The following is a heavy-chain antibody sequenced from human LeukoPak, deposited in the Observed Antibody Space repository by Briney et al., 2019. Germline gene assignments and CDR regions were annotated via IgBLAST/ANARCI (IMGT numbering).Heavy chain of an antibody. V-gene: IGHV4-61*02. D-gene: IGHD6-6*01. J-gene: IGHJ6*03. CDR1: GGSISSGSYY. Sequence: SQTLSLTCTVSGGSISSGSYYWRRIRQPAGTGLEWIGRIYTSGSTNYNPSLKSLVTISVDTSKNQFSLKLSSVTAADTAVYYCARVEYSSSSYYYYYMDVWGKGTTVTVSS. CDR2: IYTSGST. CDR3: ARVEYSSSSYYYYYMDV.